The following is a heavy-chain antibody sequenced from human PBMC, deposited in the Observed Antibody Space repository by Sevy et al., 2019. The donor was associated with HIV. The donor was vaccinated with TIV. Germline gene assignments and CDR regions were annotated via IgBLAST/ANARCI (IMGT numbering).Heavy chain of an antibody. CDR2: IYYSGST. CDR1: GGSISSYY. D-gene: IGHD1-26*01. V-gene: IGHV4-59*01. J-gene: IGHJ6*03. Sequence: SETLSLTCTVSGGSISSYYWSWIRQPPGKGLEWIGYIYYSGSTNYNPSLKSRVTISVDTSKNQFSLKLSSVTAADTAVYYCARGATTYYYYYMDVWGKWTTVTVSS. CDR3: ARGATTYYYYYMDV.